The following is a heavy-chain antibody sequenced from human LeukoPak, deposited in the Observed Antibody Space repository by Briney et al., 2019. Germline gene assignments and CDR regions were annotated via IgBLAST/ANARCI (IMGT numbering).Heavy chain of an antibody. CDR3: ARVSEGDAFDI. Sequence: ASVKVSCKASGYTFTRYDINWVRQATGQGLEWMGWMNPKSGNTGYAQKFQGRVTMTRTTSISTAYMELSSLRNDDTAVYYCARVSEGDAFDIWGQGTMVTVSS. V-gene: IGHV1-8*01. CDR1: GYTFTRYD. J-gene: IGHJ3*02. CDR2: MNPKSGNT.